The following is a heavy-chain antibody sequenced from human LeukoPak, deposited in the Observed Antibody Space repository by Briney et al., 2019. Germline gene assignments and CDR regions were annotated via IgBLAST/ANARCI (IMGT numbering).Heavy chain of an antibody. CDR1: GYTFTSYG. J-gene: IGHJ4*02. V-gene: IGHV1-18*04. D-gene: IGHD2-2*01. CDR3: ARDPCSSTSCPFDY. Sequence: ASVKVSCKASGYTFTSYGISWVRQAPGQGLEWMGWISAYNGNTNYAQKLQGRVTMTTDTSTSTAYMELRSLRSDDTAVYYCARDPCSSTSCPFDYWDQGTLVTVSS. CDR2: ISAYNGNT.